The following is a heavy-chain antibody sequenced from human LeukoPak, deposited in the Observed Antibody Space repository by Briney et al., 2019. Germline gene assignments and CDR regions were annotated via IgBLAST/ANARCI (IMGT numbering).Heavy chain of an antibody. V-gene: IGHV4-59*01. J-gene: IGHJ5*02. CDR2: IYYSGSP. Sequence: PSETLSLTCTVSGGSISSYYCSWIRQPPGKGLEWVGDIYYSGSPHYIPSVKSRDTIPVDKYKNQFSLKLSYVTAADTAVYYWASAGIATLVPGWFDPWGQGPLVTVSS. CDR3: ASAGIATLVPGWFDP. CDR1: GGSISSYY. D-gene: IGHD6-6*01.